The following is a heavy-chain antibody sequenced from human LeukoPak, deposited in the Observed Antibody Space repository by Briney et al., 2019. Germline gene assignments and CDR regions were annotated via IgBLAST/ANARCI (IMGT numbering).Heavy chain of an antibody. CDR1: GFTVSSNY. J-gene: IGHJ6*02. V-gene: IGHV3-66*02. Sequence: PGGSLRLSCAASGFTVSSNYMSWVRQAPGKGLEWVSVIYSGGSTYYADSVKGRFTISRDNSKNTLYLQMNSLRAEDTAVYYCARGNPGYCSGGSCYSGYYYYGMDVWGQGTTVTVSS. D-gene: IGHD2-15*01. CDR3: ARGNPGYCSGGSCYSGYYYYGMDV. CDR2: IYSGGST.